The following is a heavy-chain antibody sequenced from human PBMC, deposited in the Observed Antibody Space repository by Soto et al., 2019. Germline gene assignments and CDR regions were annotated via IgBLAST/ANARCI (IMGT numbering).Heavy chain of an antibody. D-gene: IGHD3-22*01. CDR3: ARGQRRYFDSAGYHYNYGMDV. CDR1: GFTFSDFY. Sequence: QVQLVESGGGLVKPGGSLRLSCAASGFTFSDFYMTWIRQAPGKGLEWISYISSASSNTYYADSVRGRFTISRDNAKNALYLQIHSLRAEDTAVYYCARGQRRYFDSAGYHYNYGMDVWGQGTTVTVSS. V-gene: IGHV3-11*01. J-gene: IGHJ6*02. CDR2: ISSASSNT.